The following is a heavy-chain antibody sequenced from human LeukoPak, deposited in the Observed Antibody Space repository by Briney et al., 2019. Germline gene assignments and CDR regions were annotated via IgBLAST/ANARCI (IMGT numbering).Heavy chain of an antibody. V-gene: IGHV1-69*05. CDR3: ARDGSNGFSGSYGHAFDI. CDR1: GGTFSSYA. D-gene: IGHD1-26*01. CDR2: IIPIFGTA. Sequence: SVKVSCKASGGTFSSYAISWVRQAPGQGLEWMGGIIPIFGTANYAQKFQGRVTITTDESTSTAYMELSSLRSEDTAVYYCARDGSNGFSGSYGHAFDIWGQGAMVTVSS. J-gene: IGHJ3*02.